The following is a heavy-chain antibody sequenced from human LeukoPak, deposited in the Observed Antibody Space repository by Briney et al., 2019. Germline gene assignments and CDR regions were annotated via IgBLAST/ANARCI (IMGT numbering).Heavy chain of an antibody. D-gene: IGHD3-16*01. CDR3: SRSTFGQYDY. CDR2: INTDGTIT. CDR1: GFTFSTYW. V-gene: IGHV3-74*01. Sequence: GGSLRLSCAVSGFTFSTYWMHWVRQAPGKGLVWVSRINTDGTITNYADSVNGRFTISRDNAKNMLHLQMNSLRADDTAVYYCSRSTFGQYDYWGQGTLVTVSS. J-gene: IGHJ4*02.